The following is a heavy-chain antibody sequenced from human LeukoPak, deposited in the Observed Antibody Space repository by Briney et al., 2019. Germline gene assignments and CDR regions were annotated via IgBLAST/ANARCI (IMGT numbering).Heavy chain of an antibody. CDR3: ARKSTTGGAMGVFNI. V-gene: IGHV4-4*07. Sequence: SETLSLTCTVSGGSFSSYQWTWLRQPAGKGLEWIGRIHTRGTLNYNPSIQSRVTMSVDTTKNQFSLKLSSLTAADTAVYFFARKSTTGGAMGVFNIWGKGKMVPVSS. J-gene: IGHJ3*02. CDR2: IHTRGTL. CDR1: GGSFSSYQ. D-gene: IGHD4-17*01.